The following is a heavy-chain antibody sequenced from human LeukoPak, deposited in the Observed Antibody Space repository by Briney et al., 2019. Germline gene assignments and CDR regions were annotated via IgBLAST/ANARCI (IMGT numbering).Heavy chain of an antibody. D-gene: IGHD6-6*01. CDR3: AREGGSSLEQYNWFDP. V-gene: IGHV4-59*01. CDR1: GGSISSYY. Sequence: PSETLSLTCTVSGGSISSYYWSWIRQPPGKGLEWIGYIYYSGSTNYNPSLKSRVTISVDTSKNQFSLKLSSVTAADTAVYYCAREGGSSLEQYNWFDPWGQGTLVTVSS. J-gene: IGHJ5*02. CDR2: IYYSGST.